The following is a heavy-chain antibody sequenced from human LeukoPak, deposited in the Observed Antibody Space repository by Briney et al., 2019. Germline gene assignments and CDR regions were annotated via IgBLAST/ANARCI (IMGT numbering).Heavy chain of an antibody. CDR3: ARAGRKSRGVDIVRKKETVYYYYLDV. J-gene: IGHJ6*03. V-gene: IGHV3-30*02. CDR1: GFTFSSYE. CDR2: IRYDGSNK. D-gene: IGHD2-15*01. Sequence: GGSLRLSCAASGFTFSSYEMNWVRQAPGKGLEWVAFIRYDGSNKYYADSVKGRFTISRDNAKNSLYLQMNSLRVEDTAVYYCARAGRKSRGVDIVRKKETVYYYYLDVWGKGTTVTVSS.